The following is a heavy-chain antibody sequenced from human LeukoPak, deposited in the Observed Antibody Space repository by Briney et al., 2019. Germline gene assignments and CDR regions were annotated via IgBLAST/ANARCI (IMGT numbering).Heavy chain of an antibody. J-gene: IGHJ3*02. CDR2: ISSSGSTI. Sequence: GGSLRLSCAASGFTFSSYAMSWVRQAPGKGLEWVSYISSSGSTIYYADSVKGRFTISRDNAKNSPYLQMNSLRAEDTAVYYCARGDCSSTSCYSDAFDIWGQGTMVTVSS. D-gene: IGHD2-2*01. CDR1: GFTFSSYA. V-gene: IGHV3-48*04. CDR3: ARGDCSSTSCYSDAFDI.